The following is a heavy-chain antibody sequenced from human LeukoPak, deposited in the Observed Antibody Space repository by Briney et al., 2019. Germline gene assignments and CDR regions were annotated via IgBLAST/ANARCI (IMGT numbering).Heavy chain of an antibody. V-gene: IGHV1-2*02. D-gene: IGHD3-10*01. CDR3: ARDSGEVPDY. Sequence: ASVKVSCKASGYTFTSYYMHWVRQAPGQGLEWMGWINPNNGGTKYAQNFQGRVIMTKDTSISTAYMELDRLRFDDTAVYYCARDSGEVPDYWGQGTLVTVSS. J-gene: IGHJ4*02. CDR1: GYTFTSYY. CDR2: INPNNGGT.